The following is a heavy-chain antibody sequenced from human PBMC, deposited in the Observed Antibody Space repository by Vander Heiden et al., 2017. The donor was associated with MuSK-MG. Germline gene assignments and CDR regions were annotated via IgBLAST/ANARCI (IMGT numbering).Heavy chain of an antibody. J-gene: IGHJ3*02. CDR2: IAYDGSNK. D-gene: IGHD3-22*01. V-gene: IGHV3-30*18. CDR1: GVTFSRYG. Sequence: QVQLVESGGGVVQPGRSLRLSCAASGVTFSRYGMPLVRPAPAKGRGWVAVIAYDGSNKYYADSVKCRVTSSRDNSKNTLYLQMNSLRAEDTAVYYCAKDRDYYDSSGYSTDAFDIWGQGTMVTVSS. CDR3: AKDRDYYDSSGYSTDAFDI.